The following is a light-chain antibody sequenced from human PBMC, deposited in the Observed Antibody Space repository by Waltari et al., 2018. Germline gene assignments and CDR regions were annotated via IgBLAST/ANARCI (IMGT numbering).Light chain of an antibody. J-gene: IGLJ3*02. CDR3: QTWGTYTQRM. V-gene: IGLV4-69*01. CDR2: VNRDGIY. Sequence: QVVLTHSPSASAPLGASVKLTCTLSSAHSTYTISSHQQQPEKGPRFLMKVNRDGIYTKGDGIPDRFSGSSLGAERYLTISSLQSEDEADYYCQTWGTYTQRMFGGGTKLTVL. CDR1: SAHSTYT.